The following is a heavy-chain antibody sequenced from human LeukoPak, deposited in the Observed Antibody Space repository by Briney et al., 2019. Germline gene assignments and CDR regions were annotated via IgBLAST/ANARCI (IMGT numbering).Heavy chain of an antibody. V-gene: IGHV4-30-2*03. D-gene: IGHD3-22*01. CDR2: IYHGGST. CDR1: GGSISSGGYS. Sequence: PSQTLSLTCAVSGGSISSGGYSWSWIRQPPGKGLEWIGYIYHGGSTYYNPSLKSRVTISVDTSKNQFSLNLSSVTAADTAVYYCARLYYDSSGYYQICYFDYWGQGTLVTVSS. CDR3: ARLYYDSSGYYQICYFDY. J-gene: IGHJ4*02.